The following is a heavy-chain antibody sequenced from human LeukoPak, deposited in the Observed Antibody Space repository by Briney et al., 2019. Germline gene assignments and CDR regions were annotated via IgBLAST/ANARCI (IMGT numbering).Heavy chain of an antibody. CDR2: INPNSGGT. D-gene: IGHD3-16*01. J-gene: IGHJ4*02. Sequence: ASVKVSCKASGYIFIDYYMHWVRQAPGQGLEWMGWINPNSGGTNYAQKFQGRVTMTRDTSISTVYMELSRLRSDDMAVYCCARDGGLDYWGQGTLVTVSS. V-gene: IGHV1-2*02. CDR3: ARDGGLDY. CDR1: GYIFIDYY.